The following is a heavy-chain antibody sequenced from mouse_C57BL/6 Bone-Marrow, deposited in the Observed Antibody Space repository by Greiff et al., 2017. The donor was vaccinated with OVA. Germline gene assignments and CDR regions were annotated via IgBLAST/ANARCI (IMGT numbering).Heavy chain of an antibody. CDR2: IGPGSGST. J-gene: IGHJ4*01. V-gene: IGHV1-77*01. D-gene: IGHD2-3*01. Sequence: VQLQQSGAELVKPGASVKISCKASGYTFTDYYINWVKQRPGQGLEWIGKIGPGSGSTYYNEKFKGKATLTADKSSSTAYMQLSSLTSEDSAVYFCARGAYDGYPYYYAMDYWGQGTSVTVSS. CDR3: ARGAYDGYPYYYAMDY. CDR1: GYTFTDYY.